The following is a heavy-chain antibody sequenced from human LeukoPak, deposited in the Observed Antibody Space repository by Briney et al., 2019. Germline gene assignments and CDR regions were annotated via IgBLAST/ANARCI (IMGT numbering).Heavy chain of an antibody. CDR3: ARDQESIAARPRAFDI. V-gene: IGHV3-23*01. CDR2: ISGSGGST. Sequence: GGSLRLSCAASGFTFSSYAMSWVRQAPGKGLEWVSAISGSGGSTYYADSVKGRFTISRDNSKNTLYLQMNSLRAEDTAVYYCARDQESIAARPRAFDIWGQGTMVTVSS. D-gene: IGHD6-6*01. CDR1: GFTFSSYA. J-gene: IGHJ3*02.